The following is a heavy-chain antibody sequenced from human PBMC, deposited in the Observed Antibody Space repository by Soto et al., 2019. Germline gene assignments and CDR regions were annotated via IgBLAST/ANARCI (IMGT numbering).Heavy chain of an antibody. J-gene: IGHJ3*02. Sequence: PSETLSLTCTVSGGSISSYYCSWIRQPPGKGLEWIGYIYYSGSTNYNPSLKSRVTISVDTSKNQFSLKLSSVTAADTAVYYCAKNYGNAFDIWGQGTMVTVSS. CDR2: IYYSGST. CDR1: GGSISSYY. D-gene: IGHD3-10*01. V-gene: IGHV4-59*01. CDR3: AKNYGNAFDI.